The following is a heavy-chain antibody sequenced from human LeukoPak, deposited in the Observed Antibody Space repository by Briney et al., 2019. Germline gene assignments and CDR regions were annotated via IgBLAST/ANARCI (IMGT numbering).Heavy chain of an antibody. CDR3: ARVTTGTYYDY. Sequence: ASVKVSCKASGYTSTDYYMHWVRQAPGQGFEWMGWVNPKSGGTNYAQKFQGRVTMTRDTSITTAYMELSRLTSDDTAVYYCARVTTGTYYDYWGQGTLVTVSS. CDR2: VNPKSGGT. CDR1: GYTSTDYY. D-gene: IGHD3-22*01. V-gene: IGHV1-2*02. J-gene: IGHJ4*02.